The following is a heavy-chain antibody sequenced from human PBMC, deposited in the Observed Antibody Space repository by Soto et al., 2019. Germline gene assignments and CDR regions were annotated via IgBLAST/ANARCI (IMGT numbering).Heavy chain of an antibody. Sequence: GGSLRLSCAGSTFNFTSYSLNWVRQAPGKGLEWVSSISATSTYIFYADSVKGRFAISRDNAKNSVSLQMNSLRAEDTALYYCARVNSATGSMHFDHWGQGTLVTVSS. CDR3: ARVNSATGSMHFDH. V-gene: IGHV3-21*01. J-gene: IGHJ4*02. CDR2: ISATSTYI. D-gene: IGHD3-9*01. CDR1: TFNFTSYS.